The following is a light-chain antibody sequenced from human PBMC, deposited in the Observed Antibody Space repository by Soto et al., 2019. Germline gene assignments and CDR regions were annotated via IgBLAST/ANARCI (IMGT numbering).Light chain of an antibody. J-gene: IGKJ1*01. CDR2: GTS. CDR1: QTVTNNY. CDR3: QQYGSSPRT. Sequence: EIVLTQSPGTLSLSPGERATLSCRASQTVTNNYLAWYQKNPGQAPRLLMYGTSTRATGIPDRFSGSGSGTDFTLTISRLEPEDFAVYYCQQYGSSPRTFGQGTKVEIK. V-gene: IGKV3-20*01.